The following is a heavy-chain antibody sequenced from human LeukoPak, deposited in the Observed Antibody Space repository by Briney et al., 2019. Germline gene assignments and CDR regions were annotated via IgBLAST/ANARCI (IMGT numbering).Heavy chain of an antibody. J-gene: IGHJ3*02. CDR1: GYSFTSYW. Sequence: GESLKISCKGSGYSFTSYWIGWVRQMPGKGLEGMGIIYPGDSDTRYRPSFKGQVTISADTSISTAYLKWSSLKASDTAMFYCARTYSSGPLDGFDIWGQGTMVTVSS. CDR3: ARTYSSGPLDGFDI. D-gene: IGHD6-19*01. V-gene: IGHV5-51*01. CDR2: IYPGDSDT.